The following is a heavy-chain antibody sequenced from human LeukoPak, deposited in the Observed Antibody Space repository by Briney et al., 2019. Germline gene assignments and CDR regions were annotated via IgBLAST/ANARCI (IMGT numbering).Heavy chain of an antibody. D-gene: IGHD3-22*01. Sequence: SETLSLTCTVSGGSISSYYWGWIRQPPGTGPEWIGTIYYTGSTYYNPSLKSRVTISVDMSKNHFSLKVRSVTAADTAVYYCARHPYYYDSTGTDWYFDLWGRGTLVTVSS. CDR3: ARHPYYYDSTGTDWYFDL. CDR1: GGSISSYY. CDR2: IYYTGST. J-gene: IGHJ2*01. V-gene: IGHV4-39*01.